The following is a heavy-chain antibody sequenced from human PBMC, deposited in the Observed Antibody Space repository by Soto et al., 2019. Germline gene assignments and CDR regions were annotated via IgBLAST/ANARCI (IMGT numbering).Heavy chain of an antibody. CDR1: GYTFTSYG. D-gene: IGHD3-3*01. J-gene: IGHJ4*02. CDR3: ARVPXPHYDFWSGTSTYYFDY. CDR2: ISAYNGNT. V-gene: IGHV1-18*04. Sequence: GASVKVSCKASGYTFTSYGISWVRQAPGQGLEWMGWISAYNGNTNYAQKLQGRVTMTTDTSTSTAYMELRSLRSDDTAVYYCARVPXPHYDFWSGTSTYYFDYWGQGTLVTVSS.